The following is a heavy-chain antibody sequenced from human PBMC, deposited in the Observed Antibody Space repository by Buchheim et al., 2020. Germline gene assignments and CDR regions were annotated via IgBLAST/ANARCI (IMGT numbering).Heavy chain of an antibody. CDR3: ARVVAVAGTVDWSDP. V-gene: IGHV4-34*01. J-gene: IGHJ5*02. CDR2: INHSGST. Sequence: QVQLQQWGAGLLKPSETLSLTCAVYGGSFSGYYWSWIRQPPGKGLEWIGEINHSGSTNYNPSLKSRVTISVDTSKNQFSLKLSSVTAADTAVYYCARVVAVAGTVDWSDPWGQGTL. CDR1: GGSFSGYY. D-gene: IGHD6-19*01.